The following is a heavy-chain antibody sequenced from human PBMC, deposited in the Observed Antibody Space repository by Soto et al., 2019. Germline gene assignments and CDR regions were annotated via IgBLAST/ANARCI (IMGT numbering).Heavy chain of an antibody. V-gene: IGHV4-59*01. Sequence: SETLSLTCTVSGGSISSYYWSWIRQPPGKGLEWIGYIYYSGSTNYNPSLKSRVTISVDTSKNQFSLKLSSVTAADTAVYYCARGLHEYSGYDRFDYWGQGTLVTVSS. J-gene: IGHJ4*02. CDR3: ARGLHEYSGYDRFDY. D-gene: IGHD5-12*01. CDR1: GGSISSYY. CDR2: IYYSGST.